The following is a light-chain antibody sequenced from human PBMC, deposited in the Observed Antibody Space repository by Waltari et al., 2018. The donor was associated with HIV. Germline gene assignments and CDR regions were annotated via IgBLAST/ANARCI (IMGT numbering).Light chain of an antibody. V-gene: IGLV3-1*01. CDR2: HDD. CDR1: KLGDKY. Sequence: SYELTQPPSVSVSPGQTARITCSGNKLGDKYACWYQQKPGQSPVFVMYHDDRRPAGLPSRISGSNSGNTATLTISGTQAMDDADYYCQAWDRSTTVVFGGGTKVTVL. CDR3: QAWDRSTTVV. J-gene: IGLJ2*01.